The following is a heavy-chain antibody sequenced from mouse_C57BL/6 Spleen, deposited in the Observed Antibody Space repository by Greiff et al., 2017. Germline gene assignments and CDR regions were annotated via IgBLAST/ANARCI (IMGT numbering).Heavy chain of an antibody. Sequence: EVKLMESGPGLVKPSQSLSLTCSVTGYSITSGYYWNWIRQFPGNKLERMVYISYGGSNNYNPSLNNRISITRDTSKNQFFLKMNTVTAEDTATYYCARDGYYGYFDVWGTGTTVTVSS. CDR1: GYSITSGYY. J-gene: IGHJ1*03. CDR3: ARDGYYGYFDV. V-gene: IGHV3-6*01. D-gene: IGHD2-2*01. CDR2: ISYGGSN.